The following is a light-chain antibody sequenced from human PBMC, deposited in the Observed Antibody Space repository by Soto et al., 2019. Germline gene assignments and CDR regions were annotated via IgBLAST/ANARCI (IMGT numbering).Light chain of an antibody. J-gene: IGKJ1*01. CDR2: AAS. CDR1: QGIYNY. CDR3: QQLHSYPRT. V-gene: IGKV1-9*01. Sequence: IQLTQSPSSLSASVGDRVTITCRASQGIYNYLAWYQQKPGKAPNLLIFAASTLQSGVPSRFSGSGSGTDFTLTISSLQPEDFATYYCQQLHSYPRTFGQGTKVEVK.